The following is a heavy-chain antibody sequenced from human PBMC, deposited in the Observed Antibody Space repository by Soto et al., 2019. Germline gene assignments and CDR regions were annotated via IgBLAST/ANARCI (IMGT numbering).Heavy chain of an antibody. CDR3: ARGPEVTFIANY. CDR2: INAGNGNT. V-gene: IGHV1-3*05. D-gene: IGHD3-16*01. J-gene: IGHJ4*02. CDR1: GYTFTSYA. Sequence: VQLVQSGAEEKKPGASVKVSCKASGYTFTSYAMHWVRQAPGQRLEWMGWINAGNGNTKYSQKFQGRVTITRDTSASTAYMELSSLRSEDTAVYYCARGPEVTFIANYWGQGTLVTVSS.